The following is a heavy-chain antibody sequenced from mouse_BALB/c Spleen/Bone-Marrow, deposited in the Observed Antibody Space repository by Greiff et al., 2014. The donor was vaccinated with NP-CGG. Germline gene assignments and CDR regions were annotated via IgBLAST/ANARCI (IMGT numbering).Heavy chain of an antibody. V-gene: IGHV2-2*02. J-gene: IGHJ2*01. CDR2: IWSGGST. CDR3: ARNHRGYYFDY. CDR1: GFSLTTYG. Sequence: VKLQESGPGLVQPSQSLSITCTVSGFSLTTYGVHWVRQSPGKGLEWLGVIWSGGSTDYNAAFIPRLSISKDNSKSQVFFKMNSLQANDTAIYYCARNHRGYYFDYWGQGTTLTVSS. D-gene: IGHD3-1*01.